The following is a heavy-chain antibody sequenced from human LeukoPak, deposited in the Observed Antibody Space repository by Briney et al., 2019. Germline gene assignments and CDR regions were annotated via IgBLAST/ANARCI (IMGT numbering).Heavy chain of an antibody. Sequence: PGGSLRLSCAASGFTVSSNYMSWVRQAPGKGLEWVAVIYSGGSTYYADSVKGRFTISRDNSKNTLYLQMNSLRVEDTAVYYCARDITSLSSGSYGGSWGQGTMVTVSS. V-gene: IGHV3-53*01. CDR1: GFTVSSNY. CDR2: IYSGGST. CDR3: ARDITSLSSGSYGGS. J-gene: IGHJ5*02. D-gene: IGHD1-26*01.